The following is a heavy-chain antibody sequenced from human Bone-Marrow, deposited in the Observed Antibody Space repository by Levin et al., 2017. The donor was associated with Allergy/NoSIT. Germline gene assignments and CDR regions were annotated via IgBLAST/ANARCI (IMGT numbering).Heavy chain of an antibody. D-gene: IGHD3-22*01. CDR3: ARGDSVINYYYYGMDV. J-gene: IGHJ6*02. V-gene: IGHV1-2*02. CDR1: GYTFTGYY. CDR2: INPNSGGT. Sequence: ASVKVSCKASGYTFTGYYMHWVRQAPGQGLEWMGWINPNSGGTNYAQKFQGRVTMTRDTSISTAYMELSRLRSDDTAVYYCARGDSVINYYYYGMDVWGQGTTVTVSS.